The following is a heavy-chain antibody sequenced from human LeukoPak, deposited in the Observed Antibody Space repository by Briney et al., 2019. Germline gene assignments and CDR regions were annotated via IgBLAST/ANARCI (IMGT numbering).Heavy chain of an antibody. V-gene: IGHV3-13*04. D-gene: IGHD3-22*01. Sequence: GGSLRLFCAASGFTFSSYDMHWVRQATGKGLEWVSAIGTAGDTYYPGSVKGRFTISRENAKNSLYLQMNSLRAGDTAVYYCARSGKPYYYDSSGYYFDYWGQGTLVTVSS. CDR3: ARSGKPYYYDSSGYYFDY. CDR2: IGTAGDT. J-gene: IGHJ4*02. CDR1: GFTFSSYD.